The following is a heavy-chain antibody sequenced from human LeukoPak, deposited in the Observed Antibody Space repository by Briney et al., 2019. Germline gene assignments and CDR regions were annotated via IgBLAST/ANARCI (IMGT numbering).Heavy chain of an antibody. CDR1: GFTFSSYA. CDR3: AKGGGYIILKYYFDY. D-gene: IGHD6-13*01. CDR2: ISGRGDTT. J-gene: IGHJ4*02. Sequence: GAPLRLSCAASGFTFSSYAMSWVRQAPGKGLEWVSGISGRGDTTYYADSVKGRFTISRDNSKNTLYLQTNSLRAEDTAVYYCAKGGGYIILKYYFDYWGQGTLVTVSS. V-gene: IGHV3-23*01.